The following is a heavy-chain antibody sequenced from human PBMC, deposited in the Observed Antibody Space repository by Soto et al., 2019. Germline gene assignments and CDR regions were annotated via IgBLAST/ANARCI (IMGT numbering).Heavy chain of an antibody. V-gene: IGHV3-23*01. D-gene: IGHD2-2*03. CDR1: GFTFSSYA. J-gene: IGHJ6*03. Sequence: GGSLRLSCAASGFTFSSYAMSWVRQAPGKGLEWVSAISGSGGSTYYADSVKGRFTISRDNSKNTLYLQMNSLRAEDTAVYYCAKVASRSLDIVVVPARYYMDVWGKGTTVTVSS. CDR3: AKVASRSLDIVVVPARYYMDV. CDR2: ISGSGGST.